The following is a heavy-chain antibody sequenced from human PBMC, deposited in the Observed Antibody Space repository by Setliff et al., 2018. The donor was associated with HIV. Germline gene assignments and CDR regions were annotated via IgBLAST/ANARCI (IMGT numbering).Heavy chain of an antibody. CDR1: GYSFTSYW. V-gene: IGHV5-51*01. Sequence: GESLKISCKGSGYSFTSYWIDWVRQMPGKGLEWMGIIYPGDSNTRYSPSFQGQVTISADKSISTAYLQWNSLKASDTAMYYCAKGHYDDWYYFDYWGPGTLVTVSS. CDR2: IYPGDSNT. J-gene: IGHJ4*02. D-gene: IGHD4-17*01. CDR3: AKGHYDDWYYFDY.